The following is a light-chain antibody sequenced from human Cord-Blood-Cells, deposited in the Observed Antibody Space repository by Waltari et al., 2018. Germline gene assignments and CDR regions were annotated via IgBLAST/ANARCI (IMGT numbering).Light chain of an antibody. CDR3: QQSYSTPLT. V-gene: IGKV1-39*01. CDR2: AAS. CDR1: QSISSY. J-gene: IGKJ3*01. Sequence: DIQMTQSPSSLSASVGDRVTITFRASQSISSYLNWYQQKPGKAPKLLIYAASSLQSGVPSRFSGSGSGTDFTLTISSLQPADFATYYCQQSYSTPLTFGPGTKVEIK.